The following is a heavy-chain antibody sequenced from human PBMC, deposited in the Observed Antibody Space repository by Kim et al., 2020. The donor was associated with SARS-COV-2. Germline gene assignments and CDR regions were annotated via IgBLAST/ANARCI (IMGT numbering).Heavy chain of an antibody. V-gene: IGHV1-18*01. CDR3: ARVVVENWNYDYFDY. Sequence: QKLQGRVTMTTDTSTSTAYMELRSLRSDDTAVYYCARVVVENWNYDYFDYWGQGTLVTVSS. J-gene: IGHJ4*02. D-gene: IGHD1-7*01.